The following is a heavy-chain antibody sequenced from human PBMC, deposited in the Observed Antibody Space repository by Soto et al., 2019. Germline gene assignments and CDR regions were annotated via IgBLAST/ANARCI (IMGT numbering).Heavy chain of an antibody. V-gene: IGHV1-2*02. Sequence: SVKVSCKASGYTLSVYEMHWVRQAPGQGLEWMGLMNPTSVATRIAPKFQGRVTMTRDTSISTAYMELRRLTSDDTAVYYCARSYLGGELVPTAPWGQGTTVTVCS. CDR3: ARSYLGGELVPTAP. CDR2: MNPTSVAT. CDR1: GYTLSVYE. J-gene: IGHJ6*02. D-gene: IGHD3-10*01.